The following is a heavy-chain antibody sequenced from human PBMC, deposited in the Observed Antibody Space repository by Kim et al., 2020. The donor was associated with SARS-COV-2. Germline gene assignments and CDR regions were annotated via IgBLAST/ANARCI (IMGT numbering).Heavy chain of an antibody. J-gene: IGHJ4*02. CDR2: VTSGGTT. CDR1: GFTFSNYG. CDR3: AKSRGSGSDYGFDY. Sequence: GGSLRLSCAASGFTFSNYGMTWIRQAPGKGLEWVSIVTSGGTTFYADSVKGRCTISRDNSKNTLYLQVNSLRADDTAVYYGAKSRGSGSDYGFDYWGQGT. D-gene: IGHD1-26*01. V-gene: IGHV3-23*01.